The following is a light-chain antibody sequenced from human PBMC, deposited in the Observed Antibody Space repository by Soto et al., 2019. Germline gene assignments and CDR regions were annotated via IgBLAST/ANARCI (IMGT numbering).Light chain of an antibody. CDR2: GVS. CDR1: QSITTGY. J-gene: IGKJ5*01. Sequence: VVSKSAGALSLPPRERATLSCRASQSITTGYLAWYQQKPGQAPRLLMYGVSTRATGIPDRFSGSGSGTDFTLTISRLEPEDFVGYYCQQPGFLHIPFGQGARLAI. V-gene: IGKV3-20*01. CDR3: QQPGFLHIP.